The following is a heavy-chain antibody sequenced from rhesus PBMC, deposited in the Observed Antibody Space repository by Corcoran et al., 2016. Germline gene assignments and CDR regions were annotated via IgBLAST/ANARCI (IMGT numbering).Heavy chain of an antibody. D-gene: IGHD4-23*01. J-gene: IGHJ4*01. V-gene: IGHV2-1*01. CDR1: GFSLRPGGMG. CDR2: IYWKDDK. CDR3: ARSSNYYY. Sequence: VNLKESGPAMGRPTPTLTLTCTFSGFSLRPGGMGVGWIRQPSRRTLEWLAHIYWKDDKYYRKALKSMLTSSKDTSKNQVVRTMTNMDPVDTATDYCARSSNYYYWGQGVLVTVSA.